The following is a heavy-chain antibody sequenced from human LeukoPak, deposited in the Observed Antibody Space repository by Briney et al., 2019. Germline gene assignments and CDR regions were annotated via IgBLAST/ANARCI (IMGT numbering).Heavy chain of an antibody. CDR3: ARSMAPGYSRNYYGMDV. J-gene: IGHJ6*02. V-gene: IGHV1-18*01. CDR1: GYTFTSYG. D-gene: IGHD6-13*01. Sequence: ASVKVSCKASGYTFTSYGISWVRQAPGQGLEWMGWISAYNGNTNYAQKFQGRVTITADKSTSTAYMELSSLRSEDTAVYYCARSMAPGYSRNYYGMDVWGQGTTVTVSS. CDR2: ISAYNGNT.